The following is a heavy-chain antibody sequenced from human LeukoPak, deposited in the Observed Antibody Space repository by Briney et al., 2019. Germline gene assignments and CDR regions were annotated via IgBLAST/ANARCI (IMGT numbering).Heavy chain of an antibody. D-gene: IGHD3-16*01. V-gene: IGHV3-30*02. CDR3: AKDLLGGHYLFDD. J-gene: IGHJ4*02. CDR2: IRYDGSNK. CDR1: GFTFSNYG. Sequence: GGSLRLSCAASGFTFSNYGIHWVRQAPGKGLEWVAFIRYDGSNKYFTDSVKGRFNISRDNSKNTLYLQMNSLRAEDTAVYYCAKDLLGGHYLFDDWGQGTLVTVSS.